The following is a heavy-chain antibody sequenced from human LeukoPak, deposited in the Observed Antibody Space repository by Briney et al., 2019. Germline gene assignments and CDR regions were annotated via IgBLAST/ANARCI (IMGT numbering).Heavy chain of an antibody. J-gene: IGHJ3*02. Sequence: PSETLSLTCTVSGGSISSYYWSWIRQPPGKGLEWIGYIYYSGSTNYNPSLKSRVTISVDTSKNQFSLKLSSVTAADTAVYYCARDKGGDCYADIWGQGTMVTVSS. V-gene: IGHV4-59*01. D-gene: IGHD2-21*02. CDR3: ARDKGGDCYADI. CDR2: IYYSGST. CDR1: GGSISSYY.